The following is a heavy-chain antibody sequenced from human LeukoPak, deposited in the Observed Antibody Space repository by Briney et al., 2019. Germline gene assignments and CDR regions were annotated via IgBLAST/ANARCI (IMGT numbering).Heavy chain of an antibody. CDR2: IYHSGST. D-gene: IGHD3-10*01. CDR3: ARGSTYYYGLGSYYYNY. J-gene: IGHJ1*01. CDR1: GGSISSGGYS. V-gene: IGHV4-30-2*01. Sequence: SQTLSLTCAVSGGSISSGGYSWSWIRQPPGKGLEWIGYIYHSGSTYYNPSLKSRVTISVDTSKNQFSLKLSSVTAADTAVYYCARGSTYYYGLGSYYYNYWGQGTLVTVSS.